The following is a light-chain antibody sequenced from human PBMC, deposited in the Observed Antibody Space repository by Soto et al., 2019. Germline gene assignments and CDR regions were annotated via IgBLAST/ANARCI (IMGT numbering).Light chain of an antibody. CDR2: GAS. Sequence: EIVLTQSPATLSSFPCDRVTLSCRASQSVSTNFAWYQQKPGQAPRLLIYGASTRATAVPARFTASGSGTEFTLTISSLQSEDFAVYYCQQYNTWPRTFGQGTKVDIK. CDR1: QSVSTN. CDR3: QQYNTWPRT. V-gene: IGKV3-15*01. J-gene: IGKJ1*01.